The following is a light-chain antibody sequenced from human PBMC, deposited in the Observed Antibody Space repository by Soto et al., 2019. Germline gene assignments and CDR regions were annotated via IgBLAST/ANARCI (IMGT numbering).Light chain of an antibody. CDR3: SSYTSSSTLDV. V-gene: IGLV2-14*01. CDR1: SSDVGGYKY. CDR2: EVS. J-gene: IGLJ1*01. Sequence: QSALTQPASVSGSPGQSITISCTGTSSDVGGYKYVSWYQQHPGKAPKLMIYEVSNRPSGVSNRFSGSKSGNTASLTISGLQAEAEADYYCSSYTSSSTLDVFGTGTKVTVL.